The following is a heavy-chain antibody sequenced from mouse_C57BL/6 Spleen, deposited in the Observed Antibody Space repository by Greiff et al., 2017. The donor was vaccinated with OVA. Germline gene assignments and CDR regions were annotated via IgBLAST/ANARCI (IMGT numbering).Heavy chain of an antibody. Sequence: EVQLVESGPGLVKPSQSLSLTCSVTGYSITSGYYWNWIRQFPGNKLEWMGYISYDGSNNYNPSLKNRISITRDTSKNQFFLKLNSVTTEDTATYYCARPLTGTRYAMDYWGQGTSVTVSS. CDR1: GYSITSGYY. CDR2: ISYDGSN. D-gene: IGHD4-1*01. V-gene: IGHV3-6*01. J-gene: IGHJ4*01. CDR3: ARPLTGTRYAMDY.